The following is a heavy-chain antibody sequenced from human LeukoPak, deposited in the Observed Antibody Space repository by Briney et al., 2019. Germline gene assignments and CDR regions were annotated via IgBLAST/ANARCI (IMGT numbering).Heavy chain of an antibody. J-gene: IGHJ4*02. CDR1: GFTFSSYA. Sequence: GGSLRLSCAASGFTFSSYAMSWVRQAPGKGLEWVSAISGSGGSTYYADSVKGRFTISRDNAKNSLYLQMNSLRAGDTAVYYCAPGYCSSTSCSHYFDYWGQGTLVTVSS. CDR2: ISGSGGST. CDR3: APGYCSSTSCSHYFDY. D-gene: IGHD2-2*01. V-gene: IGHV3-23*01.